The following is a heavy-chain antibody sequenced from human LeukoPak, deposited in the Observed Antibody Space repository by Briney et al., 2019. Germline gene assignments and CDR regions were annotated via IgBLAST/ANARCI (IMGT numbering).Heavy chain of an antibody. CDR1: GGSISSYY. V-gene: IGHV4-59*01. J-gene: IGHJ4*02. CDR2: IYYSGST. CDR3: ARLIGGSAHFDY. D-gene: IGHD6-25*01. Sequence: SETLSLTCTVSGGSISSYYWSWIRQPPGKGLEWIGCIYYSGSTNYNPSLKSRVTISVDTSKNQFSLKLRSVTAADTAVYYCARLIGGSAHFDYWGQGTLVTVSS.